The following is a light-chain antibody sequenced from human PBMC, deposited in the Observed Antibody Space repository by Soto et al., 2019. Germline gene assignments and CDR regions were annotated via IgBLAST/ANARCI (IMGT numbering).Light chain of an antibody. Sequence: EIVLTQSPGTLSRSAWERATLSCRASQSVSNNYLAWYQQKPGQAPRLLIYGASNRATGIPDRFSGSGSGTDFTLTISRLAPEDFAVYYCQQYGSSGTFGQGTKVDIK. V-gene: IGKV3-20*01. CDR2: GAS. CDR1: QSVSNNY. J-gene: IGKJ1*01. CDR3: QQYGSSGT.